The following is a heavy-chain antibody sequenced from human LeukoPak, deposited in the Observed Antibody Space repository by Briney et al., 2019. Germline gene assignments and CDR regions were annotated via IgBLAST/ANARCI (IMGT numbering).Heavy chain of an antibody. CDR3: TRDYGGFDY. CDR2: IRSKVYGGTT. D-gene: IGHD4-23*01. V-gene: IGHV3-49*04. J-gene: IGHJ4*02. CDR1: GFTFGDYV. Sequence: GRSLRLSCRSSGFTFGDYVMTWVRQAPGKGLEWVGFIRSKVYGGTTEYAASVKGRFIISRDDSKSIAYPQMNSLETEDTAVYYCTRDYGGFDYWGQGTLVTVSS.